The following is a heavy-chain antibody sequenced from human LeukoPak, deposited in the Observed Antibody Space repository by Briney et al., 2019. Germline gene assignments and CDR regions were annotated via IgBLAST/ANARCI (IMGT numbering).Heavy chain of an antibody. CDR2: IDHTGST. V-gene: IGHV4-59*01. J-gene: IGHJ4*02. CDR1: DDSITIYY. CDR3: ARLGQQLVKDPLYYFDY. D-gene: IGHD6-13*01. Sequence: SETLSLTCTVSDDSITIYYWTWIRQPPGKGLEWIGYIDHTGSTNYNPSLNSRVTISRDTSKNHFSLELSSVTAADTAVYYCARLGQQLVKDPLYYFDYWGQGTLVTVSS.